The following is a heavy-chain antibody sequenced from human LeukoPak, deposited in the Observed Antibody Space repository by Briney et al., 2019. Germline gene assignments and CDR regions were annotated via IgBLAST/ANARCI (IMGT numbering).Heavy chain of an antibody. V-gene: IGHV1-69*05. CDR2: IIPIFGTA. D-gene: IGHD5-24*01. CDR3: ARGDGYILNYFDY. Sequence: SVKVSCKASGGTFSSYAISWVRQAPGQGLEWMGGIIPIFGTANYAQKFQGRVTITTDESTSTAYMELSSLRSEDTAVYYCARGDGYILNYFDYWGQGTLVTVSS. J-gene: IGHJ4*02. CDR1: GGTFSSYA.